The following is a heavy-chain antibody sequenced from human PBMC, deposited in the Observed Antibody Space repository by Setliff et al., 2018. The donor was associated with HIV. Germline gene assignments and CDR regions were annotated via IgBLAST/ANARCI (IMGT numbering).Heavy chain of an antibody. J-gene: IGHJ5*02. CDR2: VFTSGDT. CDR3: ARGLAYYSENTDYYYVSAGFDP. V-gene: IGHV4-61*02. Sequence: PSETLSLTCTVSGDSIGRGNYYWTWIRQPAGKALEWIGRVFTSGDTKYTPNYTPSLKGRVTISVDSSKNQFSLKLSSVTAADTAVYYCARGLAYYSENTDYYYVSAGFDPWGPGTLVTVSS. D-gene: IGHD3-22*01. CDR1: GDSIGRGNYY.